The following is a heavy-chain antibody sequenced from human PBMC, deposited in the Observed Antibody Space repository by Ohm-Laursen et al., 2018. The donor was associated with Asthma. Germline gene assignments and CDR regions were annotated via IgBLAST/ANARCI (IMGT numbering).Heavy chain of an antibody. V-gene: IGHV3-21*01. Sequence: SLRLSCTAPGYTFSRYSIHWVRQIPGKGLEWVASISTASSSIYYADSVRGRFTTSRDNARNSVYLQMNSLRAEDTALYYCARIGPEWELPGREYSLHHWGEGTLVTVSS. CDR3: ARIGPEWELPGREYSLHH. CDR2: ISTASSSI. CDR1: GYTFSRYS. D-gene: IGHD1-26*01. J-gene: IGHJ1*01.